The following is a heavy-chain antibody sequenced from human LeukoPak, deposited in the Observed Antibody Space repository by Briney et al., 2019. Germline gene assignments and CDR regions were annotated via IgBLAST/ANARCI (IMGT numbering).Heavy chain of an antibody. V-gene: IGHV1-69*13. CDR3: ARSGAGRDGYNYLDY. CDR2: IIPIFGTA. D-gene: IGHD5-24*01. J-gene: IGHJ4*02. Sequence: SVKVSCKASGGTFSSYAISWVRQAPGQGLERMGGIIPIFGTANYAQKFQGRVTITADESTSTAYMELSSLRSEDTAVYYCARSGAGRDGYNYLDYWGQGTLVTVSS. CDR1: GGTFSSYA.